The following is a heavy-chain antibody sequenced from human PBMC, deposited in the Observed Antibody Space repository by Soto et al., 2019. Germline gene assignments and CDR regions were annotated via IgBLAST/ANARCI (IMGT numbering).Heavy chain of an antibody. CDR2: ISAYNGNT. D-gene: IGHD1-1*01. Sequence: GASVKVSCKASGYTFTSYGISWVRQAPGQGLEWMGWISAYNGNTNYAQKLQGRVTMTEDTSTDTAYMELSSLRSEDTAVYYCATVWNDKYDAFDIWGQGTMVTVSS. V-gene: IGHV1-18*01. CDR3: ATVWNDKYDAFDI. CDR1: GYTFTSYG. J-gene: IGHJ3*02.